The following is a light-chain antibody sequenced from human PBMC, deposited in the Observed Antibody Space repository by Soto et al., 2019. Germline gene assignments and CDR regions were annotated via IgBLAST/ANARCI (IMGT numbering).Light chain of an antibody. V-gene: IGKV3-20*01. CDR3: QQYGSPPRT. J-gene: IGKJ2*01. CDR1: QSVGTY. Sequence: EVVLTQSPATLSLSPGEGATLSCRASQSVGTYLAWYQQRPGLAPRLLIFGVSNRATGIPDRFSGSGSGTDFTLTVTRLEPEDFAMYYCQQYGSPPRTFGQGTKLE. CDR2: GVS.